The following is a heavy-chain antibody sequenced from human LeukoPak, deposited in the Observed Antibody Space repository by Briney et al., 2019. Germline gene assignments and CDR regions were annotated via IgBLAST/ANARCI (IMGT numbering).Heavy chain of an antibody. Sequence: PSETLSLTCTVSGGSISSYYWSWIRQPPGKGLEWIGYIYYSGSTNYNPSLKSRVTISVDTSKNQFSLKLSSVTAADTAVYYCARESGLRDFDYWGQGTLVTVSS. V-gene: IGHV4-59*01. D-gene: IGHD4/OR15-4a*01. J-gene: IGHJ4*02. CDR3: ARESGLRDFDY. CDR1: GGSISSYY. CDR2: IYYSGST.